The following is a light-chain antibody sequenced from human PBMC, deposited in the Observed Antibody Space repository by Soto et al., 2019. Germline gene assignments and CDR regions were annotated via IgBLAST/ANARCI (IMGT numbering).Light chain of an antibody. CDR1: QGIRNY. CDR3: QKYNSAPWT. CDR2: DAF. V-gene: IGKV1-27*01. Sequence: DIQMTQSPSSLSASVGDRVTITCRASQGIRNYLAWYQQKPGKVPKLLIYDAFILQSGVPSRFSGSGSGTDFTLTISSLQPEDVATDYCQKYNSAPWTFGQGTKVEI. J-gene: IGKJ1*01.